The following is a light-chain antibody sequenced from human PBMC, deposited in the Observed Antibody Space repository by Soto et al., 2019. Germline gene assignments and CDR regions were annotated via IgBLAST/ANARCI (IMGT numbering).Light chain of an antibody. CDR1: QSVSSSY. CDR3: QQYGRSLIT. CDR2: GAS. J-gene: IGKJ5*01. Sequence: EIVLTQSPGTLSLSPGERATLSCRASQSVSSSYLAWYQQKPGQAPRLLIYGASSRATGIPDRFSGNGSGTDFTLTISRLEPEDFAVYYCQQYGRSLITFGQGTRLEMK. V-gene: IGKV3-20*01.